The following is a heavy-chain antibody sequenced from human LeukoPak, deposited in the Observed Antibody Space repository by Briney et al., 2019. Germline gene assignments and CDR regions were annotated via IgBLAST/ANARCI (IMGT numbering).Heavy chain of an antibody. CDR1: GFTFNSNT. D-gene: IGHD5-12*01. CDR3: ARDFRGYSGRGGY. J-gene: IGHJ4*02. V-gene: IGHV3-21*01. CDR2: ISSSSSYI. Sequence: PGGSLRLSCAASGFTFNSNTMHWVRQAPGKGLEWVSSISSSSSYIYYADSVKGRFTISRDNAKNSLSLQMNSLRAEGTAVYYCARDFRGYSGRGGYWGQGTLVTVSS.